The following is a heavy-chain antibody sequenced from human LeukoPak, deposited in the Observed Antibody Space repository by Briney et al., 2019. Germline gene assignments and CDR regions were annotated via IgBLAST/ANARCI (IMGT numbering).Heavy chain of an antibody. D-gene: IGHD6-19*01. Sequence: PSETLSLTCTVSGYSISSGYYWGWIRQPPGKGLEWIGSIYHSGSTYYNPSLKSRVTISVDTSKNQFSLKLSSVTAADTAVYYCARGAVAFWFDYWGQGTLVTVSS. V-gene: IGHV4-38-2*02. CDR3: ARGAVAFWFDY. J-gene: IGHJ4*02. CDR2: IYHSGST. CDR1: GYSISSGYY.